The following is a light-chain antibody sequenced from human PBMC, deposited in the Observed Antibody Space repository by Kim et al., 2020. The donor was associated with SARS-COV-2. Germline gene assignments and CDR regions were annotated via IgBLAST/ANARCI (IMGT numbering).Light chain of an antibody. Sequence: GERASLSGRASQSVSSSYLGWYEQEPGQAPRLRIYGASSRATGSPDRFSGSGSGTDFTLTISRLEPEDVAVYYCQHYDNSPPIFTFGPDTKVDIK. V-gene: IGKV3-20*01. J-gene: IGKJ3*01. CDR1: QSVSSSY. CDR2: GAS. CDR3: QHYDNSPPIFT.